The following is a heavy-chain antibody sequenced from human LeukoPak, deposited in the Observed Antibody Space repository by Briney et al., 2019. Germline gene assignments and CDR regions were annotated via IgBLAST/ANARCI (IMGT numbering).Heavy chain of an antibody. J-gene: IGHJ4*02. CDR2: IYSGGST. Sequence: GGSLRLSCAASGFTVSSNYMSWVRQAPGKGLEWGSVIYSGGSTHYADSVKARFTISRDNSKNTLYLQMNSLRAEDTAVYYCARDGGLLWFGELPHPLDYWGQGTLVTVSS. CDR1: GFTVSSNY. CDR3: ARDGGLLWFGELPHPLDY. V-gene: IGHV3-66*01. D-gene: IGHD3-10*01.